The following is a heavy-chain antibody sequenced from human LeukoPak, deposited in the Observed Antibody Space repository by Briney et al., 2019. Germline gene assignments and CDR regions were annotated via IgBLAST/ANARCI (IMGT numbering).Heavy chain of an antibody. V-gene: IGHV3-48*04. D-gene: IGHD6-19*01. Sequence: GGSLRLSCAASGFTFSSYAMHWVRQAPGKGLEWVSYISSSGSTIYYADSVKGRFTISRDNAKNSLYLQMNSLRAEDTAVYYCARDSYSSGWYSAFDIWGQGTMVTVSS. CDR2: ISSSGSTI. CDR3: ARDSYSSGWYSAFDI. CDR1: GFTFSSYA. J-gene: IGHJ3*02.